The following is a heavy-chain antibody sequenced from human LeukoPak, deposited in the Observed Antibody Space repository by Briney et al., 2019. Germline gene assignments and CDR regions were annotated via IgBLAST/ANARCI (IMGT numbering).Heavy chain of an antibody. J-gene: IGHJ5*02. V-gene: IGHV4-39*01. D-gene: IGHD3-10*01. CDR1: GGSIRSDGYF. CDR3: ARRYYYVSGSYYNHFDP. Sequence: SETLSLTCTVSGGSIRSDGYFWAWIRQPPGKGLEWIGSIFYTGGTYYNPSLKSRVTISVDTSRNQFSLHVNSVTAADTAVYYCARRYYYVSGSYYNHFDPWGQGTLVTVSS. CDR2: IFYTGGT.